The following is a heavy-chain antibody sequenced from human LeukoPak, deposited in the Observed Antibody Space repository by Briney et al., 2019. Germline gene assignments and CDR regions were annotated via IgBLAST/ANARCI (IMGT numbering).Heavy chain of an antibody. CDR1: GFTFSSYE. V-gene: IGHV3-48*03. CDR3: ARVAPNNWNDAFDI. D-gene: IGHD1-1*01. J-gene: IGHJ3*02. Sequence: GGSLRLSCAASGFTFSSYEMNWVRQAPGKGLEWVSYISSSGSTIYYADSVKGRFTIPRDNAKNSLYLQMNSLRAEDTAVYYCARVAPNNWNDAFDIWGQGTMVTVSS. CDR2: ISSSGSTI.